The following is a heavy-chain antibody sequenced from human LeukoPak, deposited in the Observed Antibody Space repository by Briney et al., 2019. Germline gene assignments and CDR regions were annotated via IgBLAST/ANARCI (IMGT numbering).Heavy chain of an antibody. CDR2: INPNSGGT. D-gene: IGHD4-17*01. CDR3: ARVPANTATTNFDH. Sequence: ASVKVSCKAFGYTFTGYYIHWVRQAPGQGLEWMGWINPNSGGTNYAQKFQGRVTMTRDTSISTAYMELSRPRSDDTAVYYCARVPANTATTNFDHWGQGTLVTVSS. CDR1: GYTFTGYY. J-gene: IGHJ4*02. V-gene: IGHV1-2*02.